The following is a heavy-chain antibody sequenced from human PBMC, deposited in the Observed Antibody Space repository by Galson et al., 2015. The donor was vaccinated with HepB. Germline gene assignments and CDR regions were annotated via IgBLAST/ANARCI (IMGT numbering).Heavy chain of an antibody. CDR3: AKELGNIVATISAFDY. Sequence: SLRLSCAASGFTFSSYAMSWVRQAPGKGLEWVSAISGSGGSTYYADSVKGRFTISRDNSKNTLYLQMNSLRAEDTAVYYCAKELGNIVATISAFDYWGQGTLVTVSS. CDR2: ISGSGGST. D-gene: IGHD5-12*01. J-gene: IGHJ4*02. V-gene: IGHV3-23*01. CDR1: GFTFSSYA.